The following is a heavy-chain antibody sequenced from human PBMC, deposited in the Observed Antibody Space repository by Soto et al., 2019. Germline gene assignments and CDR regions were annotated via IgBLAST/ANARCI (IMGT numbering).Heavy chain of an antibody. CDR1: GFTFSSYA. CDR3: AKDGAADDSSGYYIGYGGWHFDL. CDR2: ISGSGGST. V-gene: IGHV3-23*01. Sequence: GGSLRLSCAASGFTFSSYAMSWVRQAPGKGLEWVSAISGSGGSTYYADSVKGRFTISRDNSKNTLYLQMNSLRAEDTAVYYCAKDGAADDSSGYYIGYGGWHFDLWGRGTLVTVSS. J-gene: IGHJ2*01. D-gene: IGHD3-22*01.